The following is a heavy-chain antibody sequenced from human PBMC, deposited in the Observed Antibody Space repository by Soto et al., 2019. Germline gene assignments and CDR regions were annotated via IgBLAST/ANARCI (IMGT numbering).Heavy chain of an antibody. CDR2: IYYSGST. Sequence: SETLCLTSTVADGSISSSGYYWGWIRQPPGKGLEWIGYIYYSGSTNYNPSLKSRVTISVDTSKNQFSLKLSSVTAADTAVYYCARHKAAAGNDAFDIWGQGTMVTVSS. J-gene: IGHJ3*02. CDR3: ARHKAAAGNDAFDI. V-gene: IGHV4-61*05. D-gene: IGHD6-13*01. CDR1: DGSISSSGYY.